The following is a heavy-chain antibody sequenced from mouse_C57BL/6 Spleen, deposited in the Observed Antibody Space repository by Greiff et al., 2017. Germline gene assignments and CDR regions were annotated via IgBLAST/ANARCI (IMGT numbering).Heavy chain of an antibody. Sequence: EVKLVESGPELVKPGASVKIPCKASGYTFTDYNMDWVKQSHGKSLEWIGDIYPNNGGTIYNQKFKGKATLTVDKSSSTAYMELRSLTSEDTAVYYCARQGTRYFDVWGTGTTVTVSS. J-gene: IGHJ1*03. CDR1: GYTFTDYN. CDR3: ARQGTRYFDV. CDR2: IYPNNGGT. D-gene: IGHD2-14*01. V-gene: IGHV1-18*01.